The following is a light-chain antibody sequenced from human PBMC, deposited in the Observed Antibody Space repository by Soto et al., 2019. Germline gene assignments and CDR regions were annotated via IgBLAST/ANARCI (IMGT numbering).Light chain of an antibody. CDR3: QSYDSSLSGV. J-gene: IGLJ2*01. Sequence: QSVLTQPPSVSGAPGQRVTISCTGSSSNIGAGYDVHWYQQLPGTAPKLIIYGKNNRPSGVPDRFSGSKSGTSASLAITGLHADDEAYYYCQSYDSSLSGVFGGGTKLTVL. V-gene: IGLV1-40*01. CDR1: SSNIGAGYD. CDR2: GKN.